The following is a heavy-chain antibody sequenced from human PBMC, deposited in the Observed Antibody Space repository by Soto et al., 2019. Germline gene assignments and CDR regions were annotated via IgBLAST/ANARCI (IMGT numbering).Heavy chain of an antibody. CDR1: GFTFSDYY. J-gene: IGHJ4*02. D-gene: IGHD6-6*01. CDR2: ISSTSAYT. Sequence: QVQLVESGGGLVKPGGSLRLSCAASGFTFSDYYMTWFRQAPGKGLEWVSYISSTSAYTDYADSLKGRFTISRDNANNILYLQMGSLRDEDTAVYFCARDPSRRAPPDYWGQATLGTVSS. CDR3: ARDPSRRAPPDY. V-gene: IGHV3-11*05.